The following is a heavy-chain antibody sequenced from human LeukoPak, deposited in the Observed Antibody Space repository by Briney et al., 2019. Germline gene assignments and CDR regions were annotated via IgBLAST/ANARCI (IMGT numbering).Heavy chain of an antibody. CDR3: ARQSDYSKKAGWAFDY. CDR2: IYHSGST. V-gene: IGHV4-38-2*01. J-gene: IGHJ4*02. D-gene: IGHD4-11*01. Sequence: SETLSLTCAVSGYSISSGYYWGWIRQPPGKGLEWIGSIYHSGSTYYNPSLKSRVTISVDTSKNQFSLELSSVTAADTAVYYCARQSDYSKKAGWAFDYWGQGTLVTVSS. CDR1: GYSISSGYY.